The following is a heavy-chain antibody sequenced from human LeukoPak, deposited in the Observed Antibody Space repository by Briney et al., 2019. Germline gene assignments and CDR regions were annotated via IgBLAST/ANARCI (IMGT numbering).Heavy chain of an antibody. D-gene: IGHD3-16*01. Sequence: GGPLRLSCAASGFTFSSYAMSWVRQAPGKGLEWVSAISGSGGSTYYADSVKGRFTISRDNSKNMLYLQMNSLRAEDTAVYYCVKGLISEDGLDFWGQGTLVTVSS. CDR3: VKGLISEDGLDF. CDR2: ISGSGGST. V-gene: IGHV3-23*01. CDR1: GFTFSSYA. J-gene: IGHJ4*02.